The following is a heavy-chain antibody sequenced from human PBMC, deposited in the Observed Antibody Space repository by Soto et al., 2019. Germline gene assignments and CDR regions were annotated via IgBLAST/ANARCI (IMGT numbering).Heavy chain of an antibody. CDR3: ARGLTIFGAHDP. Sequence: QVQLQESGPGLVKPSQTLSLTCTVSGGSISSGGYYWSWIRQHPGKGLEWIGYIYYSGSTYYNPSLTSRVTISEDTSKNQCYLKLSSVTAADTAVYYCARGLTIFGAHDPWGQGPLVTVSS. J-gene: IGHJ5*02. CDR2: IYYSGST. V-gene: IGHV4-31*03. CDR1: GGSISSGGYY. D-gene: IGHD3-3*01.